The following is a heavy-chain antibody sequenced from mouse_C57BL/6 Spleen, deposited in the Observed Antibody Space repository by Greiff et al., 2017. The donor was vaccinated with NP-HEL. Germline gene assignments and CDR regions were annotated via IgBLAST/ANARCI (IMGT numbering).Heavy chain of an antibody. D-gene: IGHD3-2*02. CDR3: ARRTAQVLFDY. CDR1: GFTFSSYT. J-gene: IGHJ2*01. CDR2: ISGGGGNT. V-gene: IGHV5-9*01. Sequence: EVKLMESGGGLVKPGGSLKLSCAASGFTFSSYTMSWVRQTPEKRLEWVATISGGGGNTYYPDSVKGRFTISRDNANNTLYLQMSSLGSEDTALYYCARRTAQVLFDYWGQGTTLTVSS.